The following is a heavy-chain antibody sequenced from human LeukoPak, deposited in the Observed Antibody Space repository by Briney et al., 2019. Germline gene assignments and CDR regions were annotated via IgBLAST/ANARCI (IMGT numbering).Heavy chain of an antibody. J-gene: IGHJ3*02. Sequence: PSETLSLTCTVSGGSIGSYYWSWIRQPPGKGLEWIGYIYYSGSTNYNPSLKSRVTISVDTSKNQFSLKLSSVTAADTAVYYCARETYSFDAFDIWGQGTMVTVSS. CDR2: IYYSGST. CDR1: GGSIGSYY. V-gene: IGHV4-59*01. D-gene: IGHD5-18*01. CDR3: ARETYSFDAFDI.